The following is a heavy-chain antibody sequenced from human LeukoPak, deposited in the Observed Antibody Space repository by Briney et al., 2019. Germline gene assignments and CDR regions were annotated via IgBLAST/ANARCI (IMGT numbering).Heavy chain of an antibody. Sequence: ASVKVSCKASGYTFTGYYMHWVRQAPGQGLEWMGWINPNSGGTNYAQKFQGRVTMTRDTSISTAYMELSRLRSNDTAVYYCARVDSSGYYSGWFDPWGQGTLITVSS. V-gene: IGHV1-2*02. J-gene: IGHJ5*02. D-gene: IGHD3-22*01. CDR2: INPNSGGT. CDR3: ARVDSSGYYSGWFDP. CDR1: GYTFTGYY.